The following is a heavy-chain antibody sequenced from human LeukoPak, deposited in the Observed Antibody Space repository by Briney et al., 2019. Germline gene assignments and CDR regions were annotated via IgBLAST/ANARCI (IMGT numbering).Heavy chain of an antibody. Sequence: ASGKVSCKASGYTFTSYGISWVRQAPGQGLEWMGWISAYNGNTNYAQKLQGRVTMTTDTSTSTAYMELRSLRSDDTAVYYCMITFGGVIPWFDPWGQGTLVTVSS. CDR2: ISAYNGNT. CDR1: GYTFTSYG. CDR3: MITFGGVIPWFDP. J-gene: IGHJ5*02. D-gene: IGHD3-16*02. V-gene: IGHV1-18*01.